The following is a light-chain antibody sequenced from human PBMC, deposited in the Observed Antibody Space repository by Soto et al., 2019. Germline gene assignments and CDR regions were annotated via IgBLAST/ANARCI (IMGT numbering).Light chain of an antibody. CDR2: GNT. V-gene: IGLV2-14*03. CDR3: QSYDSTLSARYV. J-gene: IGLJ1*01. CDR1: TSDVGGYGF. Sequence: QSALTQPASVSGSPGQSITISCTGTTSDVGGYGFVSWYQHHPGKAPKLLIIGNTIRPSGVPDRFSASTSGTSASLAITGLQAEDEGDYYCQSYDSTLSARYVFGTGTKLTVL.